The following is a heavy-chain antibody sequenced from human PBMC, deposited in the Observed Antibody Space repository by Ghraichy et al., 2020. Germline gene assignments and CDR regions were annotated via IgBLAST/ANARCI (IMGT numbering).Heavy chain of an antibody. CDR3: ARVQRDATGDGYFAL. J-gene: IGHJ2*01. CDR1: GASITSGGYS. V-gene: IGHV4-30-2*01. CDR2: IFHSGST. D-gene: IGHD7-27*01. Sequence: SQTLSLTCGVSGASITSGGYSWTWIRQPPGKGLEWIGYIFHSGSTYSYSPSLKSRVSMSVDASKNQFSLKVTSVTAADTAVYFCARVQRDATGDGYFALWGPGTLVTLSS.